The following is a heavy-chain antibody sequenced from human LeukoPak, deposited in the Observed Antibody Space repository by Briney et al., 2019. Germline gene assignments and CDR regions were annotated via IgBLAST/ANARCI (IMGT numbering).Heavy chain of an antibody. CDR3: AREHMGVSAFDI. V-gene: IGHV3-7*03. D-gene: IGHD1-26*01. CDR1: GFTFSSYW. J-gene: IGHJ3*02. CDR2: IKQDGSEK. Sequence: PGGSLRLSCAASGFTFSSYWMSWVRQAPGKGLEWVANIKQDGSEKYYVDSVKGRITISRDNAKNSVYLQMNSLRVEDTAVYYCAREHMGVSAFDIWGQGTMVTVSS.